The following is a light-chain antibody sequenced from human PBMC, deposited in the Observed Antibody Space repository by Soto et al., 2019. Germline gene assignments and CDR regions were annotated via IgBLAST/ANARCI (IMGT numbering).Light chain of an antibody. CDR3: SSHTSSSTSYV. Sequence: QSVLTQPASVSGSPGQSITISCTGTSSDVGGYNYVSWYQQHPGKAPKLMIYDVSNRPSGVSNRFSGSKPANTASLTISGLQAEDEADYYCSSHTSSSTSYVFGTGTKLTVL. CDR2: DVS. V-gene: IGLV2-14*01. CDR1: SSDVGGYNY. J-gene: IGLJ1*01.